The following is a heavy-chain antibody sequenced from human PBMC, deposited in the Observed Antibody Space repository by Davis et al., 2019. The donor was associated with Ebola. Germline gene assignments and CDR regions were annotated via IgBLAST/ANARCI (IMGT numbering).Heavy chain of an antibody. J-gene: IGHJ4*02. CDR3: ARGKRVTKWGGSYYFDY. CDR1: GFTFSSYW. D-gene: IGHD1-26*01. CDR2: INSDGSST. Sequence: GESLKISCAASGFTFSSYWMHWVRQAPGKGLVWVSRINSDGSSTSYADSVKGRFTISRDNAKNTLYLQMNSLRAEDTAVYYCARGKRVTKWGGSYYFDYWGQGTLVTVSS. V-gene: IGHV3-74*01.